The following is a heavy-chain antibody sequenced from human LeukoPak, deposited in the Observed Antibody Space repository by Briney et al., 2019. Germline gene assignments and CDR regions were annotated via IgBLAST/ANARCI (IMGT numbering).Heavy chain of an antibody. J-gene: IGHJ5*02. V-gene: IGHV4-59*12. CDR1: GGSISSYY. Sequence: SETLSLTCTVSGGSISSYYWSWIRQPPGKGLGWMGFIYYSGSTNYNPSLKSRVTTSVDTSKNHSFLKRSSVTAADTAVYYCAMGPYGDFLRWFGPWGQGTLVTVSS. D-gene: IGHD4-17*01. CDR2: IYYSGST. CDR3: AMGPYGDFLRWFGP.